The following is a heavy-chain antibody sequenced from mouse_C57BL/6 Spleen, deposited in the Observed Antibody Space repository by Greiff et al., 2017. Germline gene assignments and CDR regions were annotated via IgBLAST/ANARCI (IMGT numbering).Heavy chain of an antibody. J-gene: IGHJ4*01. Sequence: QVQLQQPGAELVMPGASVKLSCKASGYTFTSYWMHWVKQRPGQGLEWIGEIDPSDSYTNYNQKFKGKSTLTVDKSSSTAYMQLSSLTSEDSAVYYCANLLTGAMDYWGQGTSVTVSS. CDR3: ANLLTGAMDY. V-gene: IGHV1-69*01. D-gene: IGHD2-10*01. CDR2: IDPSDSYT. CDR1: GYTFTSYW.